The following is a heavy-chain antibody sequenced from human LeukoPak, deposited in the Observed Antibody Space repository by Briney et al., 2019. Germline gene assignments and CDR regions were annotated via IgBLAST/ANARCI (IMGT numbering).Heavy chain of an antibody. J-gene: IGHJ3*02. V-gene: IGHV4-59*12. D-gene: IGHD3-22*01. CDR3: ARFRRNYYDSSGSLAFDI. CDR1: GGSISSCY. CDR2: ISYSGST. Sequence: SETLSLTCTVSGGSISSCYWSWIRQPPGKGLEWIGYISYSGSTNYNPSLKSRVTMSVDTSNNQFSLKLSSVTAADTAVYYCARFRRNYYDSSGSLAFDIWGQGTMVTVSS.